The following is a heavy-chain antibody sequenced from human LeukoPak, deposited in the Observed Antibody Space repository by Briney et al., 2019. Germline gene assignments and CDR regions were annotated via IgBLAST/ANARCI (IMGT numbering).Heavy chain of an antibody. Sequence: ASVKVSCKAAGYTFTSYVINWVRQATGQGLEWMGWMNPNSGNTGYAQKFQGRVTMTRNTSISTAYMELSSLRSEDTAVYYCAREGPGIAVAGTYYYYYYGMDVWGQGTTVTVSS. CDR1: GYTFTSYV. CDR2: MNPNSGNT. J-gene: IGHJ6*02. D-gene: IGHD6-19*01. V-gene: IGHV1-8*01. CDR3: AREGPGIAVAGTYYYYYYGMDV.